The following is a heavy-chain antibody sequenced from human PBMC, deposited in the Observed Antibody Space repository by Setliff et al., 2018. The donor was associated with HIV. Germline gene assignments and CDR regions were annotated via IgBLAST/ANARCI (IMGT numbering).Heavy chain of an antibody. Sequence: PSETLSLTCAVYGGSFSAYYWSWIRQTPGKGLEWIGEINHSGGTNYNPSLKSRVTISVDTSKNQFSLRLNSVTAADTAVYYCASDISPDDGYNRLHYFDYWGQGTLVTVSS. D-gene: IGHD5-12*01. J-gene: IGHJ4*02. CDR3: ASDISPDDGYNRLHYFDY. CDR2: INHSGGT. V-gene: IGHV4-34*01. CDR1: GGSFSAYY.